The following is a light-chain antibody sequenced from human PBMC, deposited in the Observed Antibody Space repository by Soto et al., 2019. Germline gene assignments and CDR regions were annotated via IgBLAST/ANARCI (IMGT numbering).Light chain of an antibody. CDR3: QNYNGAPWT. CDR1: QSISTY. CDR2: AAS. Sequence: DIQMTKSPASLSASVGDRDTITCRASQSISTYLVWYQQKPGTVPKLLIFAASTLQSGVPSRFSGSGSGTDFTLTISSLQPEDVATYYCQNYNGAPWTFGQGTKVEIK. J-gene: IGKJ1*01. V-gene: IGKV1-27*01.